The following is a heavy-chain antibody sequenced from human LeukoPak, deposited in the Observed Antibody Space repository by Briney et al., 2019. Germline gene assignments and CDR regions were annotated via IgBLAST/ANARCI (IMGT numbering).Heavy chain of an antibody. V-gene: IGHV4-59*08. Sequence: KPSETLSLTCTVSGGSISSHYWSWIRQPPGKGLEWIAYIYYSGSTNYNPSLQSRVTISVDTSKNKLSLKVSSVTAADTAVYYCARHMSSGTYPMDVWGQGTTVTVSS. CDR1: GGSISSHY. J-gene: IGHJ6*02. CDR2: IYYSGST. CDR3: ARHMSSGTYPMDV. D-gene: IGHD1-26*01.